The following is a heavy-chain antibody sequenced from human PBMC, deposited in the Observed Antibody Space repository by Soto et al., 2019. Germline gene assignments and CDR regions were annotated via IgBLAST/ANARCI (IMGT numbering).Heavy chain of an antibody. CDR2: IVVGSGNT. D-gene: IGHD2-21*01. CDR1: GFTFTSSA. Sequence: ASVKVSCKASGFTFTSSAVQWVRQARGQRLEWMGWIVVGSGNTNYAQRFQERVTITRDMSTSTAYMELRSLISEDTAVYYCAADGDGYDQKVDYWGQGTLVTVSS. V-gene: IGHV1-58*01. CDR3: AADGDGYDQKVDY. J-gene: IGHJ4*02.